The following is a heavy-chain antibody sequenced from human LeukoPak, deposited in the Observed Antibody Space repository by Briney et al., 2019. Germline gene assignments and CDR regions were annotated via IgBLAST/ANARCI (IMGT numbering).Heavy chain of an antibody. V-gene: IGHV3-23*01. CDR1: GFTFSSYA. J-gene: IGHJ3*02. Sequence: GGSLRLSCAASGFTFSSYAMSWVRQAPGKGLEWVSAISGSGGSTYYADSVKARFTISRDNSKNTLYLQMNSLRAEDTAVYYCAKEAYYYGSSGPTSGAFDIWGQGTMVTVSS. CDR2: ISGSGGST. D-gene: IGHD3-22*01. CDR3: AKEAYYYGSSGPTSGAFDI.